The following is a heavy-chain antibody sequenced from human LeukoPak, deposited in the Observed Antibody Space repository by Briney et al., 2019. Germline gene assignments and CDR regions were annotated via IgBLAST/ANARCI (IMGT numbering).Heavy chain of an antibody. CDR2: IIPIFGTA. V-gene: IGHV1-69*13. CDR1: GGTFISYA. CDR3: ARAKHITVIAVAGFDY. Sequence: GASVKVSFKASGGTFISYAISWVRQAPGQGLEWMGGIIPIFGTANYAQKFQGRVTITADESTSTAYMELSSLRSEDTAVYYCARAKHITVIAVAGFDYWGQGTLVTVSS. D-gene: IGHD6-19*01. J-gene: IGHJ4*02.